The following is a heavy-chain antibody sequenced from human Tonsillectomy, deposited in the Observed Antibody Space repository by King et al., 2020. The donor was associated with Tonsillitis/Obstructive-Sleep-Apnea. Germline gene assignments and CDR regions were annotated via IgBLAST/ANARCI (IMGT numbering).Heavy chain of an antibody. J-gene: IGHJ4*02. CDR1: GFTFSSYS. D-gene: IGHD6-6*01. CDR2: ISSSSRTI. Sequence: QLVQSGGGLVQPGGSLRLSCAASGFTFSSYSMNWVRQAPGKGLEWVSYISSSSRTIYYADSVKGRFTISRDNAKNSLYLQMNSLRDEDTAVYYCARDTSDSSSYYFDYWGQGTLVTVSS. CDR3: ARDTSDSSSYYFDY. V-gene: IGHV3-48*02.